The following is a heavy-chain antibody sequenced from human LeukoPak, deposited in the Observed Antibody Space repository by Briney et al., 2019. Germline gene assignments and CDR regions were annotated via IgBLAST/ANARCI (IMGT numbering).Heavy chain of an antibody. J-gene: IGHJ6*03. CDR3: ARVGGYDFWSGYFLRYYYYYMDV. D-gene: IGHD3-3*01. Sequence: PSETLSLTCAVYGGSFRGYYWSWIRQTPGKGLEWVANIKQDVSEKYYVDSVKGRFTISRDNAKNSLYLQMNSLRAEDTAVYYCARVGGYDFWSGYFLRYYYYYMDVWGKGTTVTVSS. V-gene: IGHV3-7*01. CDR1: GGSFRGYY. CDR2: IKQDVSEK.